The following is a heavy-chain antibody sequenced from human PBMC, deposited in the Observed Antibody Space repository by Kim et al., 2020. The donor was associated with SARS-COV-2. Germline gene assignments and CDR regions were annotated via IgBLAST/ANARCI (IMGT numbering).Heavy chain of an antibody. J-gene: IGHJ5*02. V-gene: IGHV1-24*01. CDR2: FDPEDAET. CDR1: GYTLIELS. D-gene: IGHD3-22*01. CDR3: ATGPVITMRPNDWFDP. Sequence: ASVKVSCKVSGYTLIELSMHWVRQAPGKGLEWMGGFDPEDAETIYAQKFQGRVTMTEDTSTDTAYMELSSLRSEDTAVYYCATGPVITMRPNDWFDPWGQGTLVCVSS.